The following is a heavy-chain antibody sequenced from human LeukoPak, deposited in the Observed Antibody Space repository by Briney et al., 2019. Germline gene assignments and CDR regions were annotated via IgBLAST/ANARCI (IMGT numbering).Heavy chain of an antibody. J-gene: IGHJ3*02. Sequence: PGRSLRLSYAASGFIFNDYAMHWVRQAPGKGLEWVSGINWNSNSIGYADSVKGRFTISRDNAKNSLYLQMNSLRAEDTAVYYCARDYGWELHRAFDIWGQGTMVTVSS. D-gene: IGHD1-26*01. V-gene: IGHV3-9*01. CDR3: ARDYGWELHRAFDI. CDR1: GFIFNDYA. CDR2: INWNSNSI.